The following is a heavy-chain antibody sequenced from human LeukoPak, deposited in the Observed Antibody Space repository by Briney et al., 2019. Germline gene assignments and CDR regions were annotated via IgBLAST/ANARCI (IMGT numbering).Heavy chain of an antibody. CDR2: INHSGST. CDR3: ARGRVGSSWYDWFDP. D-gene: IGHD6-13*01. V-gene: IGHV4-34*01. Sequence: PSETLSLTCAVYGGSLSGYYWSWIRQPPGKGQEWIGEINHSGSTNYNPSLKSRVTISVDTSKNQFSLKLSSVTAADTAVYYCARGRVGSSWYDWFDPWGQGTLVTVSS. J-gene: IGHJ5*02. CDR1: GGSLSGYY.